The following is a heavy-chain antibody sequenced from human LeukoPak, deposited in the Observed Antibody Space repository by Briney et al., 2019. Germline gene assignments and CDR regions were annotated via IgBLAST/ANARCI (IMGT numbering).Heavy chain of an antibody. CDR1: GYTFTGYY. CDR2: NNPSSGGT. V-gene: IGHV1-2*02. Sequence: ASVKVSCKASGYTFTGYYIHWVRQAPGQGFEWMGWNNPSSGGTNYAQKFQGRVTMTRDTSISTAYMELSRLRSDDTAVYYCATLDAFDIWGQGTMVTVSS. J-gene: IGHJ3*02. CDR3: ATLDAFDI.